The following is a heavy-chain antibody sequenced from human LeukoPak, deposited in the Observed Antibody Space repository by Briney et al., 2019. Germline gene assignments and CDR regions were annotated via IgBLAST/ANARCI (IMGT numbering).Heavy chain of an antibody. CDR2: INSDGRRT. Sequence: GGSLRLSCAAPGFTLSSYWIHWVRQAPGKGLVWVSRINSDGRRTTYAASVKRRFTISRDNAKNTLYLQMNSLRTEDTAVYYCAKTTGRADYSSDGGYYGLDVWGQGTTVTVSS. D-gene: IGHD4-11*01. V-gene: IGHV3-74*01. CDR1: GFTLSSYW. J-gene: IGHJ6*02. CDR3: AKTTGRADYSSDGGYYGLDV.